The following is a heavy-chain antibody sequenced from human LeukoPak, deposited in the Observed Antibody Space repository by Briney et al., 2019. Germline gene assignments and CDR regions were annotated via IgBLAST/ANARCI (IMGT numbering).Heavy chain of an antibody. Sequence: SVKVSCKASGGTFSSYAISWERQAPGQGLEWMGGIIPIFGTANYAQKFQGRVTITADESTSTAYMELSSLRSEDTAVYYCARDGKRPSGFDYWGQGTLVTVSS. CDR2: IIPIFGTA. V-gene: IGHV1-69*13. J-gene: IGHJ4*02. CDR3: ARDGKRPSGFDY. D-gene: IGHD1-26*01. CDR1: GGTFSSYA.